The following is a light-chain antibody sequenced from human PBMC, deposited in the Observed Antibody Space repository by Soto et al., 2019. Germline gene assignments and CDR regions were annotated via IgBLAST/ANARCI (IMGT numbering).Light chain of an antibody. CDR3: QQDNTWPRT. CDR2: GAS. Sequence: EILMTQSPVTLSVSAGDRVTLSCRASRRVGRNVAWYQQKPGQAPRLLFSGASTRATDIPARFSASGSGTEFNLNITSLHSEDFAVYYCQQDNTWPRTFGQGTKVEI. J-gene: IGKJ1*01. CDR1: RRVGRN. V-gene: IGKV3-15*01.